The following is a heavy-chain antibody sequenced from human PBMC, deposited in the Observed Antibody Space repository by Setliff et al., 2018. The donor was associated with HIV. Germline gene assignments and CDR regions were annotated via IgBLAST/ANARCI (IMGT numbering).Heavy chain of an antibody. V-gene: IGHV4-39*07. D-gene: IGHD2-15*01. CDR2: IYYSGNT. CDR3: ARESRVVEGSAYWYFDL. Sequence: PSETLSLTCTVSGDSVNDRSYFWGWIRQPPGKGLEWIGIIYYSGNTYYNPSLKSRVAMSVDTSKNQFSLKLNSVTAADTAMYYCARESRVVEGSAYWYFDLWGRGTLVTVPQ. CDR1: GDSVNDRSYF. J-gene: IGHJ2*01.